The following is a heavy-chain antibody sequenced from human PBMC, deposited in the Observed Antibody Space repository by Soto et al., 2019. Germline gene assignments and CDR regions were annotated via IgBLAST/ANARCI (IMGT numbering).Heavy chain of an antibody. V-gene: IGHV3-9*01. CDR1: GFTFDDYA. D-gene: IGHD3-10*01. Sequence: EVQLVESGGGLVQPGRSLRLSCAASGFTFDDYAMHWVRQAPGKGLEWVSGISWNSGSIGYADSVKGRFTISRDNAKNSLYLQMNSLRAEDTALYYCAKYTHYGSGSSFDYWGQGTLVTVSS. CDR2: ISWNSGSI. CDR3: AKYTHYGSGSSFDY. J-gene: IGHJ4*02.